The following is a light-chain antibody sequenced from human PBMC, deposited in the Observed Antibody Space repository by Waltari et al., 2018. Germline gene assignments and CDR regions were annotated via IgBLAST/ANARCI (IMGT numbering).Light chain of an antibody. CDR3: SSYTSTTTPFV. J-gene: IGLJ1*01. CDR1: SSDIGRYNY. CDR2: DVN. V-gene: IGLV2-14*03. Sequence: QSALTQPASVSGSPGQSITISCTGTSSDIGRYNYVSWYQQHPGKALKLIIYDVNKRPSGMSDRFSGSKSANPASLTISGLQVEDEADYFCSSYTSTTTPFVFGSGTKVTVL.